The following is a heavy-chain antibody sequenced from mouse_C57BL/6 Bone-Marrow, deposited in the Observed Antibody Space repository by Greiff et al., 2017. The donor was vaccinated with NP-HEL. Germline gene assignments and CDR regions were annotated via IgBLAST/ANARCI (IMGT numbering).Heavy chain of an antibody. D-gene: IGHD1-1*01. V-gene: IGHV1-54*01. CDR2: INPGSGGT. CDR3: ARDWYYYGSSYWYFDV. Sequence: QVQLQQSGAELVRPGTSVKVSCKASGYAFTNYLIEWVKQRPGQGLEWIGVINPGSGGTNYNEKFKGKATLTADKSSSTAYMQLSSLTSEDSAVYFCARDWYYYGSSYWYFDVWGTGTTVTVSS. CDR1: GYAFTNYL. J-gene: IGHJ1*03.